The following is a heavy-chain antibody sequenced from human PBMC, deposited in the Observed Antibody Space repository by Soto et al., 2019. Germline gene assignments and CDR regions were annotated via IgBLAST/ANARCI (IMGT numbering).Heavy chain of an antibody. D-gene: IGHD2-15*01. CDR3: ARRRVVVAATRGRYFDL. Sequence: QLQLQESGPGLVKPSETLSLTCTVSGGSISSSSYYWGWIRQPPGKGLERIGSIYYSGSTYYNPSLKSRVTISVDTSKNQFSLKLSSVTAADTAVYYCARRRVVVAATRGRYFDLWGRGTLVTVSS. J-gene: IGHJ2*01. CDR1: GGSISSSSYY. V-gene: IGHV4-39*01. CDR2: IYYSGST.